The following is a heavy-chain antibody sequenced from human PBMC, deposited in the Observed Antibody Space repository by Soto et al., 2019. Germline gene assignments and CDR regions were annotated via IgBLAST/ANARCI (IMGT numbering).Heavy chain of an antibody. CDR2: MSRTGDNT. Sequence: GGSLRLSCAASGFTFSTYAMAWVRQSPGKGLEWVSSMSRTGDNTYYADSVKGRFTISRDNSKNTLYLQMNSLRAEDTAIYYCAKDQSNSNPLYYFDFWGPGTLVTAPQ. CDR3: AKDQSNSNPLYYFDF. CDR1: GFTFSTYA. J-gene: IGHJ4*02. V-gene: IGHV3-23*01. D-gene: IGHD3-22*01.